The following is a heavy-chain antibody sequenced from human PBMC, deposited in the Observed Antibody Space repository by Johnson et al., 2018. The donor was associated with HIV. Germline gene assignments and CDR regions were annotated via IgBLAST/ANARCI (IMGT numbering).Heavy chain of an antibody. CDR3: AKEGADYNFWRVYSIDAFDI. CDR1: GFTFSNYG. V-gene: IGHV3-23*04. CDR2: VTCSGGRT. D-gene: IGHD3-3*01. Sequence: VQLVESGGGLVQPGGSLRLSCAASGFTFSNYGMRWVRQAPGKGLEWVSAVTCSGGRTYYADSVKGRFTISRDNSKNTLYLQMNSLRAEDTAVYYCAKEGADYNFWRVYSIDAFDIWGQGTMVTVS. J-gene: IGHJ3*02.